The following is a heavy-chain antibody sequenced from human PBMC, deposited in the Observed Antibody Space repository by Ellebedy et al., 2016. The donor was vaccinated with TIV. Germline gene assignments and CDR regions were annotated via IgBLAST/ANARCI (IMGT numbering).Heavy chain of an antibody. J-gene: IGHJ4*02. CDR1: GYSFTSYW. Sequence: KVSCKGSGYSFTSYWISWVRQMPGKGLEWMGRIDPSDSYTKYSPSFQGHVTISADKSISTAYLQWSSLKASDTAMYYCARHQSMITFGGVMDSFDYWGQGTLVTVSS. V-gene: IGHV5-10-1*01. CDR3: ARHQSMITFGGVMDSFDY. CDR2: IDPSDSYT. D-gene: IGHD3-16*01.